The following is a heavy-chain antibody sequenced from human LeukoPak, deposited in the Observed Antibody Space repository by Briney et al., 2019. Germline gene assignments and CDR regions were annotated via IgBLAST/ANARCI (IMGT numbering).Heavy chain of an antibody. D-gene: IGHD6-6*01. CDR1: GGTFSSYA. J-gene: IGHJ4*02. CDR3: ARGRYSSSIYFDY. V-gene: IGHV1-69*05. CDR2: IIPIFGIA. Sequence: SVKVSCKASGGTFSSYAISWVRQAPGQGLEWMGGIIPIFGIANYAQKFQGRVTITTDESTSTAYMELSSLRSEDTAVYYCARGRYSSSIYFDYWGQGTLVTVSS.